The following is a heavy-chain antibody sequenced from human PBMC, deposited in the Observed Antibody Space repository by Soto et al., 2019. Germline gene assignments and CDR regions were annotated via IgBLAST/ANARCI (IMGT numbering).Heavy chain of an antibody. V-gene: IGHV4-59*08. D-gene: IGHD3-16*02. CDR1: GGSISSYY. Sequence: SETLSLTCTVSGGSISSYYWSWIRQPPGKGLEWIGYIYYSGSTNYNPSLKSRVTISVDTSKNQFSLKLSSVTAADTAVYYCAGYYDYIWGSYRYTGYFDYWGQGTLVTVSS. CDR2: IYYSGST. CDR3: AGYYDYIWGSYRYTGYFDY. J-gene: IGHJ4*02.